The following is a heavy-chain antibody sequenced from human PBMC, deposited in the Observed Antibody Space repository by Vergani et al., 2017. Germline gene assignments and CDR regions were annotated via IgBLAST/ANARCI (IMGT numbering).Heavy chain of an antibody. J-gene: IGHJ4*02. CDR2: ISGSGVRA. CDR1: GFTFSNYA. Sequence: EVQLLQSGGGVIQPGGSVRLSCAASGFTFSNYAMNWVRQAPGKGLEWVSGISGSGVRAYYTDSVKGRFTISRDNSKNMLFLQMNNLRTEDTAIYYCAKQYFGSGNYLFDYRSQGTRVTVSS. D-gene: IGHD3-10*01. V-gene: IGHV3-23*01. CDR3: AKQYFGSGNYLFDY.